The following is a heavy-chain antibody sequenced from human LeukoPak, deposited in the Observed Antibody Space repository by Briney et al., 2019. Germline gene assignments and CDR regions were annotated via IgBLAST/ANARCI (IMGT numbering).Heavy chain of an antibody. CDR1: GFTFSSYW. J-gene: IGHJ3*02. Sequence: GGSLRLSCAASGFTFSSYWMSWVRQAPGKGLEWVANIKQDGSEKYYVDSVKGRFTISRDNAKNSLYLQMNSLRAEDTAVYYCARGLNSGYDHYAKPDAFDIWGQGTMVTVSS. CDR2: IKQDGSEK. V-gene: IGHV3-7*01. D-gene: IGHD5-12*01. CDR3: ARGLNSGYDHYAKPDAFDI.